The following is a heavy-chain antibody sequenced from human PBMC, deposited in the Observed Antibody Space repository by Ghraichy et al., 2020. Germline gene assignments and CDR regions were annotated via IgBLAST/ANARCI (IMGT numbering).Heavy chain of an antibody. CDR3: ARDRRSVRFLEWLTF. Sequence: GGSLRLSCAASGFTFNLYNMNWVRQAPGKGLEWISSISSYGSQTYYADSVRGRFTISRDNANESLYLQMNSLTVEDTAVYYCARDRRSVRFLEWLTFWGQGALVTVSS. V-gene: IGHV3-21*01. D-gene: IGHD3-3*01. CDR1: GFTFNLYN. CDR2: ISSYGSQT. J-gene: IGHJ4*02.